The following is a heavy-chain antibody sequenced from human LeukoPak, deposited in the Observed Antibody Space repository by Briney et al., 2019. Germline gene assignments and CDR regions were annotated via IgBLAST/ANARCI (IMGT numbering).Heavy chain of an antibody. D-gene: IGHD3-22*01. CDR2: IYYSGST. J-gene: IGHJ4*02. Sequence: PSETLSLTCTVSGGSISSYYWSWIRQPPGKGLDWIGYIYYSGSTNYSPSLKSRVTISVDTSKNQFSLKLSSVTAADTAVYYCASYDPYYYDSSGYLDYWGQGTLVTVSS. V-gene: IGHV4-59*01. CDR3: ASYDPYYYDSSGYLDY. CDR1: GGSISSYY.